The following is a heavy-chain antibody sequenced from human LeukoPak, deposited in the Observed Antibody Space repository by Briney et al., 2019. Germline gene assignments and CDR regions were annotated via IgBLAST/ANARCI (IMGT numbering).Heavy chain of an antibody. D-gene: IGHD3-3*01. CDR1: GGSISSSSYY. Sequence: SETLFLTCTVSGGSISSSSYYWSWIRQPPGKGLEWIGYIYYSGSTNYNPSLKSRVTISVDTSKNQFSLKLSSVTAADTAVYYCARLLPSHPSYDFWSGYYRDYYYYMDVWGKGTTVTVSS. V-gene: IGHV4-61*05. CDR2: IYYSGST. CDR3: ARLLPSHPSYDFWSGYYRDYYYYMDV. J-gene: IGHJ6*03.